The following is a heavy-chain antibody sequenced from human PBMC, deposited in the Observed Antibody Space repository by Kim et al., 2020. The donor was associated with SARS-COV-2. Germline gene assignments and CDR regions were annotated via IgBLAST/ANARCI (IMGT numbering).Heavy chain of an antibody. V-gene: IGHV4-39*01. CDR1: GGSISSSSYY. J-gene: IGHJ6*01. D-gene: IGHD6-19*01. CDR2: IYYSGST. CDR3: ARIPVIAVAGTYYYYYG. Sequence: SETLSLTCTVSGGSISSSSYYWGWIRQPPGKGLEWIGSIYYSGSTYYNPSLKSRVTISVDTSKNQFSLKLSSVTAADTAVYYCARIPVIAVAGTYYYYYG.